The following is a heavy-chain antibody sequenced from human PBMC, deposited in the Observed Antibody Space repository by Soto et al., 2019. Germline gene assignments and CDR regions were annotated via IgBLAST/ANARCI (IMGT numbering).Heavy chain of an antibody. Sequence: GGSLRLSCVASGFTFSSYAMSWVRQAPGRGLEWVSAISGTGTGGLTYYVDAVRGRFTISRDNSKNTLYLQMNSLTAEDTAVYYCAKDRAFPRAYFASWGQGTLVTVSS. V-gene: IGHV3-23*01. J-gene: IGHJ4*02. CDR3: AKDRAFPRAYFAS. CDR1: GFTFSSYA. CDR2: ISGTGTGGLT.